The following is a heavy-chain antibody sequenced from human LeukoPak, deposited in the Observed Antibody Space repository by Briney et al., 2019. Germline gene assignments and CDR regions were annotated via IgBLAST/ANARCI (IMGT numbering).Heavy chain of an antibody. CDR1: GFTFSSYA. J-gene: IGHJ4*02. CDR3: AKDSGPYTSGYYGH. V-gene: IGHV3-23*01. CDR2: ISGGGGTT. D-gene: IGHD3-22*01. Sequence: GGSLRLSCAASGFTFSSYAMSWVRQAPGKRLEWVSAISGGGGTTYYADSVKGRFTISRDNSKNTLFLQMNSLGAEDTAVYYCAKDSGPYTSGYYGHWGQGRLVTVSS.